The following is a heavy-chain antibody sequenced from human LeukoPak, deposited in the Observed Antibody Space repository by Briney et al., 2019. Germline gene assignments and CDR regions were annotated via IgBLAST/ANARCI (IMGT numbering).Heavy chain of an antibody. CDR2: INAGNGNT. CDR3: ARGAAASDWFDP. V-gene: IGHV1-3*01. Sequence: ASVKVSCKASGYTLTSYAMHWVRQAPGQRLEWMGWINAGNGNTKYSQKFQGRVTITRDTSASTAYMELSSLRSEDTAVYYCARGAAASDWFDPWGQGTLVTVSS. J-gene: IGHJ5*02. D-gene: IGHD2-2*01. CDR1: GYTLTSYA.